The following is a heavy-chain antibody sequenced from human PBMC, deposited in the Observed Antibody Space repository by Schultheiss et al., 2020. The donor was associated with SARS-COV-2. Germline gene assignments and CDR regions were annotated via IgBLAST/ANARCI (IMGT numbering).Heavy chain of an antibody. J-gene: IGHJ4*02. Sequence: SETLSLTCAVYGGSFSGYYWNWIRQPPGKGLEWIGEINHSGSTNYNSSLKSRVTISLDTSKNQFSLKLTSVTAADTAVYYCARVKPLYYYDSSGRLDYWGQGTLVTVSS. V-gene: IGHV4-34*01. D-gene: IGHD3-22*01. CDR3: ARVKPLYYYDSSGRLDY. CDR1: GGSFSGYY. CDR2: INHSGST.